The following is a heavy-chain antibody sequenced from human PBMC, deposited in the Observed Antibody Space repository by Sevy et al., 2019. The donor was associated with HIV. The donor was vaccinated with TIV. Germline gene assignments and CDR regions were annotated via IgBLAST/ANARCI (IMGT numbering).Heavy chain of an antibody. CDR1: GFTFSSYT. CDR2: ISYDGSNK. V-gene: IGHV3-30-3*01. D-gene: IGHD2-15*01. J-gene: IGHJ5*02. Sequence: GGSLRLSCRASGFTFSSYTMHWVRQAPSKGLEWVAVISYDGSNKYYADSVKGRFTISRDNSNNTLHLQMNSLRAEDTALYYCAREGYCSGGTCYSDKNWFDPWGQGTLVTVSS. CDR3: AREGYCSGGTCYSDKNWFDP.